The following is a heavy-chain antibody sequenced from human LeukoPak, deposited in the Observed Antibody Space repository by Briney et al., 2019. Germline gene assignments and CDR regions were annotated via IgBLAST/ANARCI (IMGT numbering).Heavy chain of an antibody. Sequence: GGSLRLSCAASGFTLSSYAFHWVRQAPGKGLEWVAVMSSDGSNKYYADSVQGRFTISRDNSKNTLYLQMNSLRVEDTAVYYCARPDSSGWSHAFDVWGQGTMVTVSS. V-gene: IGHV3-30-3*01. CDR1: GFTLSSYA. CDR3: ARPDSSGWSHAFDV. J-gene: IGHJ3*01. D-gene: IGHD6-19*01. CDR2: MSSDGSNK.